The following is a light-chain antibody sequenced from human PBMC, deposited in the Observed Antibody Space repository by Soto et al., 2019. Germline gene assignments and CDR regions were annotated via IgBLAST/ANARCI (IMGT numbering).Light chain of an antibody. CDR2: AAF. V-gene: IGKV3-15*01. J-gene: IGKJ4*01. Sequence: EIVMTQSPATLSVSPGETVTLSCRASQSVSTSVAWYQQKPGQAPSLLIYAAFTRATAVAARFSGSGSATEFALTISGLQSEDFAVYRCQHHKAWPLTFGGGTKVEMK. CDR1: QSVSTS. CDR3: QHHKAWPLT.